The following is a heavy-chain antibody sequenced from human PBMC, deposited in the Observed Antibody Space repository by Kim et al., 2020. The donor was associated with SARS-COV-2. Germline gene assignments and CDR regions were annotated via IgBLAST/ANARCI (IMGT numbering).Heavy chain of an antibody. J-gene: IGHJ2*01. V-gene: IGHV3-15*01. CDR3: TTAQSEMATSWYFDL. Sequence: GGSLRLSCAASGFTFSNAWMSWVRQAPGKGLEWVGRIKSKTDGGTTDYAAPVKGRFTISRDDSKNTLYLQMNSLKTEDTAVYYCTTAQSEMATSWYFDLWGRGTLVTVSS. CDR2: IKSKTDGGTT. CDR1: GFTFSNAW. D-gene: IGHD5-12*01.